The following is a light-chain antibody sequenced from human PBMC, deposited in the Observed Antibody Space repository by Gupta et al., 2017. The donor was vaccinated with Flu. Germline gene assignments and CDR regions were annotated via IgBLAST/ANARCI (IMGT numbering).Light chain of an antibody. Sequence: DIQMNKSPSTLSASVGDRVTITCRASQSISSWLAWYQQKPGKAPKLLIYKASSLESGVPSRFSGSGSGTEFTLTISSLQPDDFATYYCQQYNSYSVTFGQGTRLEIK. CDR3: QQYNSYSVT. CDR1: QSISSW. V-gene: IGKV1-5*03. CDR2: KAS. J-gene: IGKJ5*01.